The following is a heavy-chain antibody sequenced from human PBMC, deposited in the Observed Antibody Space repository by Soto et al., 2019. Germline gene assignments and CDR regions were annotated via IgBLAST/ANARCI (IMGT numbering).Heavy chain of an antibody. V-gene: IGHV1-69*01. D-gene: IGHD5-12*01. Sequence: QVQLVQSGAEVKKPGSSVKVSCKASGGTFSSYAISWVRQAPGQGLEWMGGIIPIFGTANYAQKFQGRVTITADESTSTAYMELSSLRTEDTAVYYCARDSVSGYDSGGAFDIWGQGTMVTVSS. CDR2: IIPIFGTA. J-gene: IGHJ3*02. CDR1: GGTFSSYA. CDR3: ARDSVSGYDSGGAFDI.